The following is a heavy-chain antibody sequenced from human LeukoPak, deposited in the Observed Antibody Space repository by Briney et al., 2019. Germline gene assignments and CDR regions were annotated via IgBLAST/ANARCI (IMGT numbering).Heavy chain of an antibody. CDR3: ARRDLELRDGFDY. V-gene: IGHV3-30-3*01. D-gene: IGHD1-7*01. CDR2: ISYDGSNK. J-gene: IGHJ4*02. Sequence: PGGSLRLSCAASGFTFSSYAMHWVRQAPGKGLEWVAVISYDGSNKYYADSVKGRFTISRDNSKNTLYLQMNSLRAEDMAVYYCARRDLELRDGFDYWGQGTLVTVSS. CDR1: GFTFSSYA.